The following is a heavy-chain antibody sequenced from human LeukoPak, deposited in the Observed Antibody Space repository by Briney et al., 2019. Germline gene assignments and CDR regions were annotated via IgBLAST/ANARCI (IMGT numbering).Heavy chain of an antibody. V-gene: IGHV3-21*01. CDR3: ARDDTVTSSPARYFDY. J-gene: IGHJ4*02. Sequence: PGGSLRLSCAASGFTFTSYNMNWVRQAPGKGLEWVSSISTSSSYIYYADSVKGRFTISRDNTKNSLYRQMNSLRAEDTAVYYCARDDTVTSSPARYFDYWGQGTLVTVSS. CDR2: ISTSSSYI. D-gene: IGHD4-17*01. CDR1: GFTFTSYN.